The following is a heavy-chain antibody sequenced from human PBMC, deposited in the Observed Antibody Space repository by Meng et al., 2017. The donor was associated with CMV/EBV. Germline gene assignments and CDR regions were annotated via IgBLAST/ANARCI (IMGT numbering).Heavy chain of an antibody. CDR2: INQDGTKI. V-gene: IGHV3-7*01. Sequence: GESLKISCAASGFTFSRYWMTWDRKAPGKGLEWVVNINQDGTKIYYVDSVKGRFTVSRDNARNSVYLQLNSLTVEDTAVYYCARIGYTSSSLDYWGRGALVTVSS. D-gene: IGHD5-18*01. CDR1: GFTFSRYW. CDR3: ARIGYTSSSLDY. J-gene: IGHJ4*02.